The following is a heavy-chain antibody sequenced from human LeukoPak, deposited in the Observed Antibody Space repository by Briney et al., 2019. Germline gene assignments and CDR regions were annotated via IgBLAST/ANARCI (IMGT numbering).Heavy chain of an antibody. V-gene: IGHV4-4*07. CDR3: ARLSTVTTSFDY. CDR2: IYTSGTT. D-gene: IGHD4-17*01. J-gene: IGHJ4*02. CDR1: GGSISSYY. Sequence: PSETLSLTCTVSGGSISSYYWSWIRQPAGKGLEWIGRIYTSGTTHYNPSLKSRVTMSVDTSKNQFSLKLSSVTAADTAVYYCARLSTVTTSFDYWGQGTLVTVSS.